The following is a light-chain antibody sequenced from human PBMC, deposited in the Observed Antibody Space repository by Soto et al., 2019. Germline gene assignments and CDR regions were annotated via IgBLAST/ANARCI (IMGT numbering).Light chain of an antibody. CDR1: QSVTSNY. CDR2: GAS. Sequence: EIVLTQSPGTLSLSPGERATLSCRASQSVTSNYLAWHQQKPGQAPRLLIYGASSRVTGIPDRFSGSGSGTDFTLTISRLEPEDVAVYYCQQYGSSPWTFGQGTKV. V-gene: IGKV3-20*01. CDR3: QQYGSSPWT. J-gene: IGKJ1*01.